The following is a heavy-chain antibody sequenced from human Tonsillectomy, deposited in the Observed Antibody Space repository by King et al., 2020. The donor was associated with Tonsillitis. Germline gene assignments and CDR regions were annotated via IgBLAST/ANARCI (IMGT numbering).Heavy chain of an antibody. CDR3: ARSVSGSFDY. Sequence: QLQESGPGVVKPSETLSLTCTVSGGSISSSDHYWAWIRQPPGKGLEWIGFMYVSGTIFYNPSLKSRITISGGTSENRFSLKLSSVTAADTAVYFCARSVSGSFDYWGQGALVTVSS. D-gene: IGHD1-26*01. CDR1: GGSISSSDHY. V-gene: IGHV4-39*01. J-gene: IGHJ4*02. CDR2: MYVSGTI.